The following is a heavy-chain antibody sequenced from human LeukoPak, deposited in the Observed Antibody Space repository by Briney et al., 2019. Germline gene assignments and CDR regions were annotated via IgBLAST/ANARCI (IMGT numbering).Heavy chain of an antibody. Sequence: SVKVSCKASGGTFSNCAINWVRQAPGQGLEWVVGIIPALGVANYAQKFQGRVTIAADKSTNTASMELSSLISEDTAVYYCARDRYNWNENWFDPWGQGTLVAVSS. V-gene: IGHV1-69*10. D-gene: IGHD1-1*01. J-gene: IGHJ5*02. CDR1: GGTFSNCA. CDR2: IIPALGVA. CDR3: ARDRYNWNENWFDP.